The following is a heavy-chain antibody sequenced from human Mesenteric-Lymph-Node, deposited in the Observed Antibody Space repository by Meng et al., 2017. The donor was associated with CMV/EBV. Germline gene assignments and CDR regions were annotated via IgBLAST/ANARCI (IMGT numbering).Heavy chain of an antibody. Sequence: YYWSWIRPPPGKGLEWIGNMYYSGITDYTPSLKSRVTISLDTSKNQFSLKLSSVTAADTALYYCARNPASIEAGGYYRRSAWFDPWGQGTLVTVSS. V-gene: IGHV4-59*01. CDR3: ARNPASIEAGGYYRRSAWFDP. CDR2: MYYSGIT. D-gene: IGHD3-3*01. J-gene: IGHJ5*02. CDR1: YY.